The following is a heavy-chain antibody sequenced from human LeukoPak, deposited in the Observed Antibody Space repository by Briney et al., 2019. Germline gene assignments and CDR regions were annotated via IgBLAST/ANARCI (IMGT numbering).Heavy chain of an antibody. CDR2: INSDGSST. Sequence: QPGGSLRLSCAASGFTFSSYWMHWVRQAPGKGLVWVSRINSDGSSTSYADSVKGRFTISRDNAKNTLYLQMNSLRAEDTAVYYCARDSFDYYYDSLHDAFDIWGQGTMVTVSS. CDR3: ARDSFDYYYDSLHDAFDI. V-gene: IGHV3-74*01. CDR1: GFTFSSYW. D-gene: IGHD3-22*01. J-gene: IGHJ3*02.